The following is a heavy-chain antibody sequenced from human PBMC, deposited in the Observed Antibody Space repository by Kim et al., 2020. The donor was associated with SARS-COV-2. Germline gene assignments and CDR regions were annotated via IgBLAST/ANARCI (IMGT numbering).Heavy chain of an antibody. D-gene: IGHD5-12*01. CDR3: ARDRGYSGYDFGY. V-gene: IGHV1-18*01. Sequence: NFAQTLQDRVTLTPDTSTTTAYMELKSLRYDDTAMYYCARDRGYSGYDFGYWGQGTLVTVSS. J-gene: IGHJ4*02.